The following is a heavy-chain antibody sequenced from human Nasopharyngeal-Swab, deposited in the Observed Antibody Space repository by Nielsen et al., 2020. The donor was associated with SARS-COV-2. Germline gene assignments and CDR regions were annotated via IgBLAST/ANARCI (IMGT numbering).Heavy chain of an antibody. CDR2: IYYSGST. D-gene: IGHD1-1*01. CDR1: GGSISSSSYY. Sequence: SETLSLTCTVSGGSISSSSYYWGWIRQPPGKGLEWIGSIYYSGSTNYNPSLKSRVTISVDTSKNQFSLKLSSVTAADTAVYYCARGGYNSYYYYYYYMDVWGKGTTVTVSS. CDR3: ARGGYNSYYYYYYYMDV. J-gene: IGHJ6*03. V-gene: IGHV4-39*07.